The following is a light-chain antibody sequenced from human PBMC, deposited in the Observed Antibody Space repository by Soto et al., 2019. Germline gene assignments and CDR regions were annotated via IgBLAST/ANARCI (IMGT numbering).Light chain of an antibody. CDR3: LQRSDCPRT. V-gene: IGKV3-11*01. J-gene: IGKJ1*01. Sequence: EIVLTQSPATLSLSPGERDTLSCRASQSVSSYLAWYQQKPGQAPRLLIYDASNRATGIPARFSGSGSGTDFARTISSLEPEDVAVYYCLQRSDCPRTFGQGTNVEIK. CDR2: DAS. CDR1: QSVSSY.